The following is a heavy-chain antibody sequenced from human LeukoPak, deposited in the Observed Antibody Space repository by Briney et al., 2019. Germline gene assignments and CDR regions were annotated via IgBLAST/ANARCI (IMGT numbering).Heavy chain of an antibody. D-gene: IGHD2-2*02. CDR2: ISGSGSST. CDR3: AKDQADQPLLYWIFDY. V-gene: IGHV3-23*01. J-gene: IGHJ4*02. Sequence: GGSLRLSCAASGFTFSSYAMNWVRQAPGKGLEWVSDISGSGSSTSYADSVKGRFTISRDNSKNTLYLQMNSLRAEDTAVYYCAKDQADQPLLYWIFDYWGQGTLVTVSS. CDR1: GFTFSSYA.